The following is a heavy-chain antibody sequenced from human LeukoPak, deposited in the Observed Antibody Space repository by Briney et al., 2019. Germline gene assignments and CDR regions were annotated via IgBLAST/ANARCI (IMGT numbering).Heavy chain of an antibody. CDR1: GFTFRSYA. D-gene: IGHD3-16*01. CDR3: AKKVGGVYALDI. J-gene: IGHJ3*02. V-gene: IGHV3-23*01. CDR2: IISSGAST. Sequence: GGSLRLSCAASGFTFRSYAMTWVRQAPGKGLEWVSLIISSGASTYNADSVKGRFTISRDNSKNTLFLQMNSLRAEDTAVYYCAKKVGGVYALDIWGQGTMVTVSS.